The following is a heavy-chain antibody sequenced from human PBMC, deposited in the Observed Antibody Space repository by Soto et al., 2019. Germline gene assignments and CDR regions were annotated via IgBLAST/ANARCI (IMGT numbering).Heavy chain of an antibody. D-gene: IGHD3-16*02. CDR1: GFTFSSYS. CDR2: ISSGTTYI. J-gene: IGHJ2*01. V-gene: IGHV3-21*03. CDR3: AGGLIGERDWYFSF. Sequence: EVQLVESGGGLVKPGGSLRLSCAASGFTFSSYSMNWVRQAPGKGLEWVSSISSGTTYIYYTDSAKGRFTITRDNTKNSSSLQMKSLRPDDTAVYYFAGGLIGERDWYFSFWGRGTLVTVSS.